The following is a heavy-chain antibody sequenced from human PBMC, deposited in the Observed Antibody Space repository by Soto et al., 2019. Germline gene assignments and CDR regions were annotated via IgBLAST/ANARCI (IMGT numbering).Heavy chain of an antibody. D-gene: IGHD1-7*01. CDR3: ASRDPGTSVDY. CDR2: IYRTGST. Sequence: SEILSLTCAVSGGSFTSNNWWTWVRQPPGQGLEWIGEIYRTGSTNYNPSLKSRVTISLDKSENQFSLKVTSLTAADTAVYYCASRDPGTSVDYWGQGTLVTVSS. J-gene: IGHJ4*02. V-gene: IGHV4-4*02. CDR1: GGSFTSNNW.